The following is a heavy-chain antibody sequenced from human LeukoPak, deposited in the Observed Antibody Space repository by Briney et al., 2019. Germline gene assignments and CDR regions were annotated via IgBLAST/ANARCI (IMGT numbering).Heavy chain of an antibody. V-gene: IGHV1-8*01. J-gene: IGHJ4*02. CDR3: ARGYGSGSYLGLTDFDY. D-gene: IGHD3-10*01. CDR2: MNPNSGNT. CDR1: GYTFTSHD. Sequence: ASVKVSCKASGYTFTSHDINWVRQATGQGLEWMGWMNPNSGNTSYAQKFQGRVTMTRNTSISTAYMELSSLRSEDTAVYYCARGYGSGSYLGLTDFDYWGQGTLVTVSS.